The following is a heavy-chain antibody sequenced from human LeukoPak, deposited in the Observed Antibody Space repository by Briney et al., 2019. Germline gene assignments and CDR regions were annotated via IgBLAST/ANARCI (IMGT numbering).Heavy chain of an antibody. CDR1: GFTFSSYW. V-gene: IGHV3-7*01. CDR3: ARVREYGDYEDYYFDY. D-gene: IGHD4-17*01. J-gene: IGHJ4*02. Sequence: GGSLRLSCAASGFTFSSYWMSWVRQAPGKGLEWVANIKQDGSEKYYVDSVKGRFTISRDNAKNSLYLQMNSLRAEDTAVYYCARVREYGDYEDYYFDYWGQGTLVTVSS. CDR2: IKQDGSEK.